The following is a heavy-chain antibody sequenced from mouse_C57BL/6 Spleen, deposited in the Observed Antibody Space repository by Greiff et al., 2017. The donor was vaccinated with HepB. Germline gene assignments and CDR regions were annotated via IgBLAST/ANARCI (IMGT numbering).Heavy chain of an antibody. V-gene: IGHV5-17*01. Sequence: EVMLVESGGGLVKPGGSLKLSCAASGFTFSDYGMHWVRQAPEKGLEWVAYISSGSSTIYYADTVKGRFTISRDNAKNTLFLQMTSLRSEDTAMYYCARDPPYYYGSSYGGWYFDVWGTGTTVTVSS. D-gene: IGHD1-1*01. CDR3: ARDPPYYYGSSYGGWYFDV. CDR2: ISSGSSTI. CDR1: GFTFSDYG. J-gene: IGHJ1*03.